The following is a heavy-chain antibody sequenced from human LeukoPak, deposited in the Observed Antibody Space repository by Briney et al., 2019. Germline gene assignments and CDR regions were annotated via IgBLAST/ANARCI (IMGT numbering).Heavy chain of an antibody. J-gene: IGHJ4*02. CDR1: GFTFSNYG. V-gene: IGHV3-64D*09. CDR3: ASSRTGSYFDY. Sequence: PGGSLRLSCSASGFTFSNYGLHWVRQAPGKGPEHVSLISNNGGSTYYADSVKGRFTISRDNSKNTLYLQMSSLRAEDTAVYYCASSRTGSYFDYWGQGTLVTVSS. D-gene: IGHD3-10*01. CDR2: ISNNGGST.